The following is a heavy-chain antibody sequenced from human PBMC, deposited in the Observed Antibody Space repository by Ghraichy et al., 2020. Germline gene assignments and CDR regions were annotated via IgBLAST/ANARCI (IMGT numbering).Heavy chain of an antibody. Sequence: SQTLSLTCTVSGGSIRSYYRIWIPRPPGKALEWIGYIYYSWSTNYNPSLKSRVTISVDTSKNQFSLKLSSVTASDTAVYSCARGYDFWSGFWFDPWGQGTLVTASS. V-gene: IGHV4-59*01. CDR1: GGSIRSYY. D-gene: IGHD3-3*01. CDR3: ARGYDFWSGFWFDP. J-gene: IGHJ5*02. CDR2: IYYSWST.